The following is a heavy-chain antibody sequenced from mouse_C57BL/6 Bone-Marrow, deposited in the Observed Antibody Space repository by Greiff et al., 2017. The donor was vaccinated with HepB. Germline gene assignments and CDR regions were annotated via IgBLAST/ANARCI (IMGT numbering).Heavy chain of an antibody. J-gene: IGHJ4*01. CDR2: IHPNSGST. CDR3: ARSNWDYAMDY. V-gene: IGHV1-64*01. Sequence: QVQLQQPGAELVKPGASVKLSCKASGYTFTSYWMHWVKQRPGQGLEWIGMIHPNSGSTNYNEKFKSNATLTVDKSSSTAYMQLSSLTSEDSAVYYCARSNWDYAMDYWGQGTSVTVSS. CDR1: GYTFTSYW. D-gene: IGHD4-1*01.